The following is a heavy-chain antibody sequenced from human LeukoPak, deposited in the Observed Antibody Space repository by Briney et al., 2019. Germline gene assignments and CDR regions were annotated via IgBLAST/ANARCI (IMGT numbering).Heavy chain of an antibody. J-gene: IGHJ6*02. V-gene: IGHV4-61*01. Sequence: SETLSLTCTVSGGSVSSGNYYWSWIRQPPGKGLEWIGYIYYSGSTNYNPSLKGRVTISIDTSKNQFSLKLSSVTAADTAVYYCARGYSSSGLRGLRYGMDVWGQGTTITVSS. CDR1: GGSVSSGNYY. CDR3: ARGYSSSGLRGLRYGMDV. CDR2: IYYSGST. D-gene: IGHD6-13*01.